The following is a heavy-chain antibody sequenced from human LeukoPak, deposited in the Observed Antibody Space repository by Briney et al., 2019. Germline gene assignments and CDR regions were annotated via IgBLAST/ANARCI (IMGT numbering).Heavy chain of an antibody. CDR2: IYYSGST. D-gene: IGHD6-19*01. J-gene: IGHJ6*03. CDR1: GGSISSYY. CDR3: ARVRGIAVRDYYYYYYMDV. Sequence: SETLSLTCTVSGGSISSYYWNWIRQPPGKGLEWIGYIYYSGSTNYNPSLKSRVHISVDTSKNQFSLKLSSVTAADTAVYYCARVRGIAVRDYYYYYYMDVWGKGTTVTISS. V-gene: IGHV4-59*08.